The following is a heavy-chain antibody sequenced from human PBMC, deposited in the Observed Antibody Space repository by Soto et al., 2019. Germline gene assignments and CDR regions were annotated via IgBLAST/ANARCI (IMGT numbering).Heavy chain of an antibody. J-gene: IGHJ4*02. Sequence: SVKVSCKASGFTFTSSAMQWVRQARGQRLEWIGWIVVGSGNTNYAQKFQERVTITRDMSTSTAYMELSSLRSEDTAVYYCAASGYSSSPGGEFFDYWGQGTLVTVSS. CDR1: GFTFTSSA. CDR3: AASGYSSSPGGEFFDY. V-gene: IGHV1-58*02. CDR2: IVVGSGNT. D-gene: IGHD6-13*01.